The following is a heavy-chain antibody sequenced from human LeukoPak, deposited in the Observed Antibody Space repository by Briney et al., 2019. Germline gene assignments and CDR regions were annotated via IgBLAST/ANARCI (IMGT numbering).Heavy chain of an antibody. Sequence: PSETLSLTCAVSGGSISSGGYSWSWIRQPPGKGLEWIGYIYHNGNTYYSPSLKSRVTISVDRSKNQFSLKLSSVTAADTAVYYCARGDSSGYFDAFDIWGQGTMVTVSS. V-gene: IGHV4-30-2*01. CDR2: IYHNGNT. CDR3: ARGDSSGYFDAFDI. CDR1: GGSISSGGYS. J-gene: IGHJ3*02. D-gene: IGHD3-22*01.